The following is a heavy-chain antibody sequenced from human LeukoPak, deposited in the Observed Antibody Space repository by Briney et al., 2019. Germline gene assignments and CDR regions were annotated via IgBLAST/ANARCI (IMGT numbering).Heavy chain of an antibody. CDR2: IKSKTDGGTT. D-gene: IGHD3-10*01. CDR3: TTVNMVRGDLF. J-gene: IGHJ4*02. CDR1: GFIFSNNW. Sequence: GGSLRLSCAASGFIFSNNWMSWVRQAPGKGLEWVGRIKSKTDGGTTDYAAPVKGRFTISRDDSKNTLYLQMNSLKTEDTAVYYCTTVNMVRGDLFWGQGTLVTVSS. V-gene: IGHV3-15*01.